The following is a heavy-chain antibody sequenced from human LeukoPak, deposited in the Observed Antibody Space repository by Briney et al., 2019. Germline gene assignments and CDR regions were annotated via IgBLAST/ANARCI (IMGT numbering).Heavy chain of an antibody. CDR2: IYTSGST. V-gene: IGHV4-4*07. D-gene: IGHD2-2*01. CDR1: GGSISSYY. Sequence: PSETLSLTCTVSGGSISSYYWSWIRQPAGKGLEWIGRIYTSGSTNYNPSPKSRVTMSVDTSKNQFSLKLSSVTAADTAVYYCAREEDCSSTSCSDAFDIWGQGTMVTVSS. CDR3: AREEDCSSTSCSDAFDI. J-gene: IGHJ3*02.